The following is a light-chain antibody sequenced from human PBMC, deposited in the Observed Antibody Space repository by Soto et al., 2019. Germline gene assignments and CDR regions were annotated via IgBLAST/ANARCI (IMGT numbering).Light chain of an antibody. CDR1: QSVSNY. J-gene: IGKJ2*01. Sequence: EIVLTQSPATLSLSPGERATLSCRASQSVSNYLAWYQQKPGQAPRLLIYDASNRATGVPARFSGSGSGTDFTLTISSLEPEDFAVYYCQQRSNWPMYTFGQGTKLEIK. CDR3: QQRSNWPMYT. V-gene: IGKV3-11*01. CDR2: DAS.